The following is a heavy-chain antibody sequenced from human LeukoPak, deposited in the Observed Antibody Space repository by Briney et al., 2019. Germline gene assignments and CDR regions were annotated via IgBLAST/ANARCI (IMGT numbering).Heavy chain of an antibody. J-gene: IGHJ4*02. V-gene: IGHV3-23*01. CDR2: ITGSGGNT. D-gene: IGHD3-9*01. CDR3: AKWGDYDVLTGYYVSDY. Sequence: GGSLRLSCAASGFTFSNYAISWVRQAPGKGLEWVSAITGSGGNTYYADSVKGRFTISRDNSKNTVFLQMNSLRAEDTAVYYCAKWGDYDVLTGYYVSDYWGQGTLVTVSS. CDR1: GFTFSNYA.